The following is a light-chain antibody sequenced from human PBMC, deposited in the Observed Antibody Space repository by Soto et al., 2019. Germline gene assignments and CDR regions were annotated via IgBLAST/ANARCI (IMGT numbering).Light chain of an antibody. J-gene: IGKJ1*01. CDR1: QSVSNNY. CDR2: GAS. V-gene: IGKV3-20*01. Sequence: EVVLTQSPGTLSLSPGERATLSCRASQSVSNNYLAWYQQKPGQAPRLLIYGASSRATGIPDRFSGSGSGTDFTLTISRLESEDFAVYYCPQYGSSPGTFGQGTKVDI. CDR3: PQYGSSPGT.